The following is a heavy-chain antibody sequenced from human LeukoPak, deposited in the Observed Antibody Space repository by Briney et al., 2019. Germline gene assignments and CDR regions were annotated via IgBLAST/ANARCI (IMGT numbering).Heavy chain of an antibody. J-gene: IGHJ4*02. CDR1: GGSISSYY. Sequence: SETLSLTCTVSGGSISSYYWSWIRQPPGKGLEWIGYIYYSGSTNYNPSLKSRVTISVDTSKNQFSLKLSSVTAADTAVYYCARSHSSSWYPSYYFDYWGQGTLVTVSS. CDR2: IYYSGST. D-gene: IGHD6-13*01. V-gene: IGHV4-59*12. CDR3: ARSHSSSWYPSYYFDY.